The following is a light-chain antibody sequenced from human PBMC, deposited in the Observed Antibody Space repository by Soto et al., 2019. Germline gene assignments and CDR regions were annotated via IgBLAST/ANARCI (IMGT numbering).Light chain of an antibody. CDR3: QQYGSSRGT. J-gene: IGKJ1*01. Sequence: EIVLTQSPGTLSLSPGERATLSCRASQSVSSSYLAWYQQKPGQAPRLLIHGSSSRATGIPDRFSGSGSGTDFTLTISRLEPEDVAVYYCQQYGSSRGTFGQGTKVEIK. V-gene: IGKV3-20*01. CDR2: GSS. CDR1: QSVSSSY.